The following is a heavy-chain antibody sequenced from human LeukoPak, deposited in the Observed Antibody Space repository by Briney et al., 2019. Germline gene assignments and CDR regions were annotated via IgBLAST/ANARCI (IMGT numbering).Heavy chain of an antibody. Sequence: SETLSLTCTVSGGSISSYYWRWIRQPPGKGLEWIGYIYYSGSTNYNPSLKSRVTISVDTSNNQFSLTLSSVTAADTAVYYCARTSGSYFYYYGMDVWGQGTTVTVSS. CDR1: GGSISSYY. CDR2: IYYSGST. CDR3: ARTSGSYFYYYGMDV. J-gene: IGHJ6*02. D-gene: IGHD1-26*01. V-gene: IGHV4-59*01.